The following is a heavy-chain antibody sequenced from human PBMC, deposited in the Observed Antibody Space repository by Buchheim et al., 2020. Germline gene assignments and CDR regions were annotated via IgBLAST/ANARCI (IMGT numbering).Heavy chain of an antibody. CDR1: GFTFSDLW. CDR2: INSDGSST. J-gene: IGHJ4*02. V-gene: IGHV3-74*01. Sequence: VQLVESGGGLVQPGGSLRLSCAASGFTFSDLWMHWVRQTPGKGLMWVSRINSDGSSTIYGESGKGGFTVSRDNAKNTLHMQMNSLRAEDTGVYYCARDPLLNGGTLDYWGQGT. CDR3: ARDPLLNGGTLDY. D-gene: IGHD1-1*01.